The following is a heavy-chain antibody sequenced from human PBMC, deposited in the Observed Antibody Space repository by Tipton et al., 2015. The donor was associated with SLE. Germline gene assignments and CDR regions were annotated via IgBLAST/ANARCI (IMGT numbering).Heavy chain of an antibody. CDR2: IYQSGTT. CDR1: GASISRGGYS. D-gene: IGHD1-7*01. V-gene: IGHV4-30-2*01. J-gene: IGHJ4*02. Sequence: TLSLTCAVSGASISRGGYSWTWIRQPPGKGLEWIGYIYQSGTTDYNPSLKSRVTISVDRPKNQFSLDLTSVTAADTAVYYCARGLTWNYPFDYWGQGALVTVSS. CDR3: ARGLTWNYPFDY.